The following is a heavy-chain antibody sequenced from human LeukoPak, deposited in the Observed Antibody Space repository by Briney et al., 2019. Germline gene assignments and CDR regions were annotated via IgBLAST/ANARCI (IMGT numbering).Heavy chain of an antibody. Sequence: ASVKVSRKASGYTFTDYGIQWVRQAPGQGLEWMGWINAGNGNTKYSQKFQGRVTITRDTSASTAYMELSSLRSEDTAVYYCARDGAAVFYGMDVWGQGTTVTVSS. CDR2: INAGNGNT. CDR1: GYTFTDYG. D-gene: IGHD6-13*01. V-gene: IGHV1-3*01. J-gene: IGHJ6*02. CDR3: ARDGAAVFYGMDV.